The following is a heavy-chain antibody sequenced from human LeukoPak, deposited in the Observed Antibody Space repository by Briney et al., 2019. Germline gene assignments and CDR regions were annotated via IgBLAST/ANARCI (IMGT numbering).Heavy chain of an antibody. V-gene: IGHV3-53*01. Sequence: GPCLTPSCAPAAFTVITNDIGWVSQPPRNWLGWVSFLYSDGNTKYADSVQGRFTISRDNSKNTLYLEMNSLSPDDTAVYYCARGVEPLAANTLAYWGQGTLVTVSS. J-gene: IGHJ4*02. CDR2: LYSDGNT. D-gene: IGHD1-14*01. CDR1: AFTVITND. CDR3: ARGVEPLAANTLAY.